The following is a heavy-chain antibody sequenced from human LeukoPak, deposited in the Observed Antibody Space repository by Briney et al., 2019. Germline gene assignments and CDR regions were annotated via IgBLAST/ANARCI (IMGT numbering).Heavy chain of an antibody. D-gene: IGHD1-1*01. V-gene: IGHV4-34*01. CDR2: INHSGSA. J-gene: IGHJ5*02. CDR3: ARGELERRRDKWFDP. Sequence: GSLRLSCAASGFTFSSYSMNWVREPPGKGLEWIGEINHSGSANYNPSLKSRVTISVDTSKNQFSLKLSSVTDADTAVYYCARGELERRRDKWFDPWGQGTLVTVSS. CDR1: GFTFSSYS.